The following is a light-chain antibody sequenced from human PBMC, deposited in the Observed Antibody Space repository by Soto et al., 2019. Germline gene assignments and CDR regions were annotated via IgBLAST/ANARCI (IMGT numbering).Light chain of an antibody. Sequence: DIHLTQSPSSLSASVGDRVTLTCRASQALTNNLAWYQQKPGNPPRLLIYQESTLHSGVPSRFSGRKVGTQFILTIDSLQPEDFATYYCQQVKSYPRTFGGGTKVEIK. CDR3: QQVKSYPRT. V-gene: IGKV1-9*01. CDR2: QES. CDR1: QALTNN. J-gene: IGKJ4*01.